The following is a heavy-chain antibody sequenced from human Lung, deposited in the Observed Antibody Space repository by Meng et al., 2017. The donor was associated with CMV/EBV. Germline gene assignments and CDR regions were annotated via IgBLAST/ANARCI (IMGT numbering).Heavy chain of an antibody. CDR1: GFTFSSYS. J-gene: IGHJ5*02. CDR2: ISSSSSYI. Sequence: ETLSLTCAASGFTFSSYSMNWVRQAPGKGLEWVSSISSSSSYIYYADSVKGRFTISRDNAKNSLYLQMNSLRAEDTAVYYCATSRGSGWYRIGWFDPWGQGTLVTVSS. CDR3: ATSRGSGWYRIGWFDP. V-gene: IGHV3-21*01. D-gene: IGHD6-19*01.